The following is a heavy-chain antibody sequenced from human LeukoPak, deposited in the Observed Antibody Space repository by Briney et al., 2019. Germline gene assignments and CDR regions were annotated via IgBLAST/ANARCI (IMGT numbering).Heavy chain of an antibody. CDR3: ARAIAAAGDF. Sequence: ASVKVSCKTSGCTFNNSAISWVRQAPGQGLEWMGRINPNSGGTNSAQKFQGRVTMTRDTSINTAYMELNRLRSDDTAVYYCARAIAAAGDFWGQGTLVTVSS. CDR1: GCTFNNSA. D-gene: IGHD6-13*01. V-gene: IGHV1-2*06. CDR2: INPNSGGT. J-gene: IGHJ4*02.